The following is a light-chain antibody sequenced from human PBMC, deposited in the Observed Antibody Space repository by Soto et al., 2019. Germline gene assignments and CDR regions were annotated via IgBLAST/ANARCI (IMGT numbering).Light chain of an antibody. Sequence: QSALTQPPSASGSPGQSVTISCTGTSSDVGSYNYVSWYQQHPGKAPKLMIYEVTKRPSGVPDRFSGSKSGNTASLTVSGLQAEDEADYYCSSYAGSNEYVFGPGTKLNVL. V-gene: IGLV2-8*01. CDR2: EVT. CDR3: SSYAGSNEYV. J-gene: IGLJ1*01. CDR1: SSDVGSYNY.